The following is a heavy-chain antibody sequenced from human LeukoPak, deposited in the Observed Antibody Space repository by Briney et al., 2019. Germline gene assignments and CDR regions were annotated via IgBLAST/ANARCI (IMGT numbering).Heavy chain of an antibody. CDR2: IIPIFGTA. V-gene: IGHV1-69*05. J-gene: IGHJ3*02. Sequence: SVKVSCKASGGTFSSYAISWVRQAPGQGLEWMGRIIPIFGTANYAQKFQGRVTITTDESTSTAYMELSSLRSEDTAVYYCARDSNPYNWNGAWAFDIWGQGTMVTVS. CDR1: GGTFSSYA. D-gene: IGHD1-20*01. CDR3: ARDSNPYNWNGAWAFDI.